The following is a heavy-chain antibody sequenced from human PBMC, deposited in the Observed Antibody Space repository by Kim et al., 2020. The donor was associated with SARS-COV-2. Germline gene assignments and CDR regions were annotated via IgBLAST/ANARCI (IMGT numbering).Heavy chain of an antibody. D-gene: IGHD2-15*01. Sequence: YAASEEGRFTICRDNSKNSLYLQMNSLRTEDAALYYCAKDRKFVVFGMDVWGQGTSVTVSS. J-gene: IGHJ6*02. CDR3: AKDRKFVVFGMDV. V-gene: IGHV3-43*01.